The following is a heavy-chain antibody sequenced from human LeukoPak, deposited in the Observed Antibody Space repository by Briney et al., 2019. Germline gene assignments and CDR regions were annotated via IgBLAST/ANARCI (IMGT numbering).Heavy chain of an antibody. CDR3: ATSAGGSGQPKRFDY. Sequence: SQTLSLTCTVSGGSISSSSYYWGWIRQPPGKGLEWIGSIYYSGSTYYNPSLKSRVTISVDTSKNQFSLKLSSVTAADTAVYYCATSAGGSGQPKRFDYWGQGTLVTVSP. CDR2: IYYSGST. J-gene: IGHJ4*02. D-gene: IGHD3-10*01. V-gene: IGHV4-39*07. CDR1: GGSISSSSYY.